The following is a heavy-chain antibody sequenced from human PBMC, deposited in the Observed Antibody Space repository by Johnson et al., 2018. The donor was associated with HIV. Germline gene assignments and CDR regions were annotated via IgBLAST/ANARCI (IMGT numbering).Heavy chain of an antibody. J-gene: IGHJ3*01. CDR3: VKDTMLRGVSIYYDAFHV. V-gene: IGHV3-30*02. CDR2: IRYDGSNK. D-gene: IGHD3-10*01. CDR1: GFTFSSYG. Sequence: QVQLVESGGGVVQPGRSLRLSCAASGFTFSSYGMHWVRQAPGKGLEWVAFIRYDGSNKYYADSVKGRFTISRDNSKNTLYLQMNSLRPEDTALYYCVKDTMLRGVSIYYDAFHVWGQGTMVTVSS.